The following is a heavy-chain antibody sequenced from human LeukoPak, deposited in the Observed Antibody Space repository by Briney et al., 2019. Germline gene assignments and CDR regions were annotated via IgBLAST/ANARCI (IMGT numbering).Heavy chain of an antibody. D-gene: IGHD3-10*01. CDR2: IWYDGSNK. V-gene: IGHV3-33*01. J-gene: IGHJ4*02. CDR1: GFTFSNHG. CDR3: ARDRGVSYFDY. Sequence: GRSLRLSCAASGFTFSNHGMHWVRQAPGKGLEWVAVIWYDGSNKYYADSVKGRFTISRDNSKNTLYLQMNSLRAEDTAMYYYARDRGVSYFDYWGQGTQVTVSS.